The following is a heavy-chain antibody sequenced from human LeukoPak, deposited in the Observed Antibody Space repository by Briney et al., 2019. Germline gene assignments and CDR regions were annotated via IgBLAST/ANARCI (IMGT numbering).Heavy chain of an antibody. D-gene: IGHD6-13*01. CDR2: IIPIFGTA. CDR3: ARAELYSSSWYNY. Sequence: SVKVSCKASGGTFSSYAISWVRQAPGQGLEWMGRIIPIFGTANYAQKFQGRVTITTGESTSTAYMELSSLRSEDTAVYYCARAELYSSSWYNYWGQGTLVTVSS. V-gene: IGHV1-69*05. J-gene: IGHJ4*02. CDR1: GGTFSSYA.